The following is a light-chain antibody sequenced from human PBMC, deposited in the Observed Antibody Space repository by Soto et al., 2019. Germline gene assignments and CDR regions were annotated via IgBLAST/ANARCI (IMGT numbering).Light chain of an antibody. J-gene: IGKJ5*01. V-gene: IGKV3D-20*02. CDR2: GVS. Sequence: EIVLTQSPGTLSLSPGERATLSCRASQTVSSSYLAWYQQKPGQTPRLLIHGVSSRATGIPARFSGSGPGTEFTLTGSSLEPEDSAVYYCQQRHMWPITCGQGTRLEIK. CDR1: QTVSSSY. CDR3: QQRHMWPIT.